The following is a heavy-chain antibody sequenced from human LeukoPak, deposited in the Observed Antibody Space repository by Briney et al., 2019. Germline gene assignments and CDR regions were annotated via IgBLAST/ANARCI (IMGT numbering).Heavy chain of an antibody. V-gene: IGHV3-53*01. Sequence: GGSLRLSCAASGFTVSSKYMSWVRQAPGKGLEWVSVVYSGGSTYYTDSAKGRFTISRDNSKNTLYLQMNSLSAEDTAVYYCARILWFGVDDYCYGMDVWGQGTTVTVSS. CDR1: GFTVSSKY. CDR3: ARILWFGVDDYCYGMDV. J-gene: IGHJ6*02. D-gene: IGHD3-10*01. CDR2: VYSGGST.